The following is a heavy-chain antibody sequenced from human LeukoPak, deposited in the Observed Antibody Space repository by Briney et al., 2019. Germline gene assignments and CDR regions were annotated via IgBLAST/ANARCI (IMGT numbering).Heavy chain of an antibody. J-gene: IGHJ4*02. D-gene: IGHD3-10*01. CDR3: ARGRITMVRGVTTLYYFDY. CDR2: ISYDGSNK. Sequence: PGGSLRLSCAASGFTFSSYSMHWVRQAPGKGLEWVAVISYDGSNKYYADSVKGRFTISRDNSKNTLYLQMNSLRAEDTAVYYCARGRITMVRGVTTLYYFDYWGQGTLVTVSS. V-gene: IGHV3-30*03. CDR1: GFTFSSYS.